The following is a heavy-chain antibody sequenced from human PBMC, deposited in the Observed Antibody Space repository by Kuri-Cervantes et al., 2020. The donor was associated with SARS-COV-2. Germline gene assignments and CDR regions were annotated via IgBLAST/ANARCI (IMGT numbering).Heavy chain of an antibody. CDR1: GGSISSSSYY. CDR2: IYYSGST. Sequence: SETLSLTGTVSGGSISSSSYYWGWIRQPPGKGLEWIGSIYYSGSTYYNPSLKSRVTISVDTSKNQFSLKLSSVTAADTAVYYCASQVDTAMAFDYWGQGTLVTVSS. V-gene: IGHV4-39*01. J-gene: IGHJ4*02. CDR3: ASQVDTAMAFDY. D-gene: IGHD5-18*01.